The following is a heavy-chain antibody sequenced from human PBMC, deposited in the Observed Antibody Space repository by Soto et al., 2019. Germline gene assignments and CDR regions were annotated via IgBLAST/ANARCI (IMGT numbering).Heavy chain of an antibody. CDR2: IYYSGST. V-gene: IGHV4-39*01. J-gene: IGHJ2*01. D-gene: IGHD6-13*01. CDR1: GGSISSSSYY. CDR3: ARQWRSSSWYDWYFDL. Sequence: QLQLQESGPGLVKPSETLSLTCTVSGGSISSSSYYWGWIRQPPGKGLEWIGSIYYSGSTYYNPSLKSRVTISVDTSKNQFSLKLSSVTAADTAVYYCARQWRSSSWYDWYFDLWGRGTLFTVSS.